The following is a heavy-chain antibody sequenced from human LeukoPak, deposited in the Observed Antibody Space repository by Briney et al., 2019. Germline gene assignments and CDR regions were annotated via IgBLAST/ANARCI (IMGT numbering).Heavy chain of an antibody. CDR1: GYTFTSYY. CDR3: ARDRGPYYDILTGYAFDI. CDR2: IIPIFGTA. J-gene: IGHJ3*02. D-gene: IGHD3-9*01. V-gene: IGHV1-69*13. Sequence: ASVKVSCKASGYTFTSYYMHWVRQAPGQGLEWMGGIIPIFGTANYAQKFQGRVTITADESTSTAYMELSSLRSEDTAVYYCARDRGPYYDILTGYAFDIWGQGTMVTVSS.